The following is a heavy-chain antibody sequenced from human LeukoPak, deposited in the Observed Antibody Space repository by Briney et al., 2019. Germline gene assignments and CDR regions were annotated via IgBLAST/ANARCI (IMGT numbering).Heavy chain of an antibody. CDR1: GYTFTDYY. Sequence: GASVKVSCKASGYTFTDYYMHWVRQAPGQGLEWMGWINPKTGGTKSAQMFQGRVTMTRDTSKSTAYMELTTLRPDDTAVYYCARGGVAVRGVIIAWGQGTLVTVSS. D-gene: IGHD3-10*01. CDR3: ARGGVAVRGVIIA. CDR2: INPKTGGT. J-gene: IGHJ4*02. V-gene: IGHV1-2*02.